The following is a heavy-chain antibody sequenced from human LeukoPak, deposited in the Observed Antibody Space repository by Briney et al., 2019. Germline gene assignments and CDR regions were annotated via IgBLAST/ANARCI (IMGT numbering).Heavy chain of an antibody. CDR1: GFTVSNNY. CDR2: IFGGGTT. V-gene: IGHV3-53*01. Sequence: GGSLRLSCAASGFTVSNNYMSWVRQAPGKGLEWVSLIFGGGTTYYADSVKGRFTISRDNSKNTLYLQMNSLRAEDTAVYYCAKDLGDIVLMVYAFDYWGQGTLVTVSS. CDR3: AKDLGDIVLMVYAFDY. D-gene: IGHD2-8*01. J-gene: IGHJ4*02.